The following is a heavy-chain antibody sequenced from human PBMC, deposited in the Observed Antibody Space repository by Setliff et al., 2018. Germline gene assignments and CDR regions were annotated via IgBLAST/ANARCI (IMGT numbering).Heavy chain of an antibody. CDR2: INHSGST. D-gene: IGHD1-26*01. CDR3: VRVKVVGADFDY. J-gene: IGHJ4*02. V-gene: IGHV4-34*01. CDR1: GGSFSTYY. Sequence: PSETLSLTCAVYGGSFSTYYWIWIRQPPGKGLEWIGEINHSGSTNYNPSLKSRVTISVDTSKNQFSLKLSSVTAADTAVYYCVRVKVVGADFDYWGQGTLVTVSS.